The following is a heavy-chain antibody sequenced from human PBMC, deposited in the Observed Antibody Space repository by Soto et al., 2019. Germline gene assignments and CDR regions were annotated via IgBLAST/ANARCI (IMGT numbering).Heavy chain of an antibody. CDR1: GFTFSSHW. CDR2: INSDGSGT. Sequence: GGSLRLSCAASGFTFSSHWMHWVRQAPGKGLVWVSRINSDGSGTSYADSVKGRFTISRDNAKNTLYLQMNSLRAEDTALYYCVDPYFFDYWGQVTLVTFSS. CDR3: VDPYFFDY. D-gene: IGHD2-2*03. V-gene: IGHV3-74*01. J-gene: IGHJ4*02.